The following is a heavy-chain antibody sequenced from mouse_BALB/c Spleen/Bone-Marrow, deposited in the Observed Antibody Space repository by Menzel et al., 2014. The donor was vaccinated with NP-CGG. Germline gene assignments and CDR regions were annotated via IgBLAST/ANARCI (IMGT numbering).Heavy chain of an antibody. CDR2: IHFSGYT. J-gene: IGHJ2*01. Sequence: VQLQQSGPDLVKPSQSLSLTCTVTGYSIPSGHGWHWIRQFPGNRLQWMGYIHFSGYTDYNPSLKSRIPIPRDTSKNQVFLQLNAVTAEDTGTYYCTRETAVVADFDYWGQGTTLAVSS. CDR3: TRETAVVADFDY. D-gene: IGHD1-1*01. CDR1: GYSIPSGHG. V-gene: IGHV3-1*02.